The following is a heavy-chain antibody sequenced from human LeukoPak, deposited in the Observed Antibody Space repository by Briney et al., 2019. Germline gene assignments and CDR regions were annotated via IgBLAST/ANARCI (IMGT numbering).Heavy chain of an antibody. J-gene: IGHJ4*02. D-gene: IGHD2-2*01. V-gene: IGHV2-70*11. CDR1: GFSLSTRGMC. Sequence: GPTLLNATQTLTPTCTFSGFSLSTRGMCVSWIRQPPGKALEWLARIDWDDDKYYSTSLKTRLTISKDTSKYQVVLTVTNMDPVDTATYYCVGVNYLDTSLGFAWGQGSLVTVSS. CDR2: IDWDDDK. CDR3: VGVNYLDTSLGFA.